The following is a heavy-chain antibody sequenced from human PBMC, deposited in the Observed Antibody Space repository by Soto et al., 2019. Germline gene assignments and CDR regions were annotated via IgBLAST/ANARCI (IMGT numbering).Heavy chain of an antibody. CDR2: IKSKTDGGTT. CDR3: TTDLGLLWFGELVY. V-gene: IGHV3-15*01. D-gene: IGHD3-10*01. Sequence: GGSLRLSCAASGFTFSNAWMSWVRQAPGKGLEWVGRIKSKTDGGTTDYAAPVKGRFTISRDDSKNTLYLQMNSLKTEDTAVNYCTTDLGLLWFGELVYWGQGTLVTVSS. J-gene: IGHJ4*02. CDR1: GFTFSNAW.